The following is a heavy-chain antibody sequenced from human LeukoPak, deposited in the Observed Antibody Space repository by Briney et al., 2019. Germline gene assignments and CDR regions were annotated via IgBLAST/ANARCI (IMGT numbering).Heavy chain of an antibody. V-gene: IGHV1-2*02. J-gene: IGHJ5*02. D-gene: IGHD1-26*01. Sequence: GASVKVSCKASGYTCTGYYMHLVRQASGQGLEWMGWINPNSGGTNYAQKFQGRVTMTRDTSISTAYMELSRLRSDDTAVYYCARDLSGSYLLWFDPWGQGTLVTVSS. CDR1: GYTCTGYY. CDR3: ARDLSGSYLLWFDP. CDR2: INPNSGGT.